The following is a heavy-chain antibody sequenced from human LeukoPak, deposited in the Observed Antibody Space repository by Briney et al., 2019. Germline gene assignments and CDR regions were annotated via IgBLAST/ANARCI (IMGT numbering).Heavy chain of an antibody. CDR2: IYYSGST. CDR1: GGSISSGGYY. CDR3: ARDFSAAFDI. D-gene: IGHD2/OR15-2a*01. Sequence: SETLSLTCTVSGGSISSGGYYWSWIRQHPGKGLEWIGYIYYSGSTYYNPSLKSRVTISVDMSKNQFSLKLSSVTAADTAVYYCARDFSAAFDIWGQGTMVTVSS. V-gene: IGHV4-31*03. J-gene: IGHJ3*02.